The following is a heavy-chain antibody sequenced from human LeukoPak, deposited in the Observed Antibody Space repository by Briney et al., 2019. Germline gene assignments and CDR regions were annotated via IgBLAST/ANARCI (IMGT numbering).Heavy chain of an antibody. V-gene: IGHV3-7*01. CDR2: IKPDGTEK. CDR1: GFTFRSFW. Sequence: PGGSLRLSCADSGFTFRSFWMSWVRQAPGKGLEWVANIKPDGTEKYYVDSVKGRFTIPRDNAKNSMYLQMSSLTAEDTAVYYCTRGNTAMIRGDYFDYWGQGILVTVSS. CDR3: TRGNTAMIRGDYFDY. D-gene: IGHD5-18*01. J-gene: IGHJ4*02.